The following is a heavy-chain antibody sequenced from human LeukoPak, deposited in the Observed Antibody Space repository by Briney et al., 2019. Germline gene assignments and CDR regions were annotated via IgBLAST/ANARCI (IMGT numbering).Heavy chain of an antibody. CDR1: GYTFTSYA. CDR3: ARVQPGTTPLDY. CDR2: INAGNGDT. V-gene: IGHV1-3*01. D-gene: IGHD1-1*01. Sequence: GASVKVSCKASGYTFTSYAMHWVRQAPGQRLEWMGWINAGNGDTKYSQKFQGRVTITRDTSASTAYMELSSLRSEDTAVYYCARVQPGTTPLDYWGQGTLVTVSS. J-gene: IGHJ4*02.